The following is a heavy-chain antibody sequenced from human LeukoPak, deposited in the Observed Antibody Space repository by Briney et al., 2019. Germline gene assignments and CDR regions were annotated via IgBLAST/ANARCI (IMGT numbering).Heavy chain of an antibody. J-gene: IGHJ4*02. CDR1: GFTFSSYA. CDR3: AKGESYYCSGGSCYPDY. Sequence: GGSLRLSCAASGFTFSSYAMSWVRQAPGKGLKWVSAISGSGGSTYYADSVKGRFTISRDNSKNTLYLQMNSLRAEDTALYYCAKGESYYCSGGSCYPDYWGQGTLVTVSS. D-gene: IGHD2-15*01. V-gene: IGHV3-23*01. CDR2: ISGSGGST.